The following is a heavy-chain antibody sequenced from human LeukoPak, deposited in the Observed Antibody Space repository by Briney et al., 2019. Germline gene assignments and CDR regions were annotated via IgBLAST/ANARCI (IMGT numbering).Heavy chain of an antibody. Sequence: SVKVSCKASGGTFSSYAISWVRQAPGQGLEWMGGLIPIFGTANYAQKFQGRVTITADESTSTAYMELSSLRSEDTAVYYCARLYCSSTSCYIAEYFDLWGRGTLVTVSS. D-gene: IGHD2-2*02. CDR1: GGTFSSYA. J-gene: IGHJ2*01. CDR3: ARLYCSSTSCYIAEYFDL. CDR2: LIPIFGTA. V-gene: IGHV1-69*13.